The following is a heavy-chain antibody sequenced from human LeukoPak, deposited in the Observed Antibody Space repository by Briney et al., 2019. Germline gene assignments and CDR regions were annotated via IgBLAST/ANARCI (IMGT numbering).Heavy chain of an antibody. CDR2: ISYDGSNK. D-gene: IGHD2-8*02. CDR1: GFKFSDHY. CDR3: GLGYCTRATCHPYS. J-gene: IGHJ4*02. V-gene: IGHV3-30*03. Sequence: GGSLRLSCAASGFKFSDHYIDWVRQAPGKGLEWVAVISYDGSNKYYADSVKGRFTLSRDNSKNMLYLQMNTLRAEDTAVYYCGLGYCTRATCHPYSWGQGTLVTVSS.